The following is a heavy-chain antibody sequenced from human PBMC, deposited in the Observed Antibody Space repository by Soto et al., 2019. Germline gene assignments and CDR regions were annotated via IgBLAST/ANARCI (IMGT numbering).Heavy chain of an antibody. Sequence: ASVKVSCKASGYTFTSYDINWVRQATGQGLEWMGWMNPNSGNTGYAQKFQGRVTMTRNTSISTAYMELSSLRSEDTAVYYCARGWNYGDFSSYYYYYYYKDVWGKGTTVTVSS. CDR2: MNPNSGNT. CDR3: ARGWNYGDFSSYYYYYYYKDV. V-gene: IGHV1-8*01. J-gene: IGHJ6*03. D-gene: IGHD4-17*01. CDR1: GYTFTSYD.